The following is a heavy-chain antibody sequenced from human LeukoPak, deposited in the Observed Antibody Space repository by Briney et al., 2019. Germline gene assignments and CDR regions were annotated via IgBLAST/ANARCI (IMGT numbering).Heavy chain of an antibody. J-gene: IGHJ4*02. CDR1: GYTFTGYY. Sequence: AASVKVSCKASGYTFTGYYMHWVRQAPGQGLEWMGWINPNSGGTNYAQKFQGRVTMTRDTSISTAYMELSRLRSDDTAVYYCARAQGIAAATDYWGQGTLVTVSS. CDR3: ARAQGIAAATDY. CDR2: INPNSGGT. D-gene: IGHD6-13*01. V-gene: IGHV1-2*02.